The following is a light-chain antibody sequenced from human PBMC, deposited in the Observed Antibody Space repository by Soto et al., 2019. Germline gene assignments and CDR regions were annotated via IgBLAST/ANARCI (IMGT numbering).Light chain of an antibody. CDR3: KQYYSTPPN. J-gene: IGKJ4*01. CDR1: RRVLDSSNNKNY. V-gene: IGKV4-1*01. CDR2: WES. Sequence: DIGMTHSPDSVAVSLVESATIKFKSIRRVLDSSNNKNYLAWYQQKPGQPPKLLIYWESTRESGVTERLSGSGSGTDFNLTISSLQAEDVAVYYCKQYYSTPPNFGGGTKVDIK.